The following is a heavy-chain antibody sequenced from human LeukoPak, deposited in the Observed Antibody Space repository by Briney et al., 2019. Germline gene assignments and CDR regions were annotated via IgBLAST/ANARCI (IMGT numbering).Heavy chain of an antibody. J-gene: IGHJ3*02. CDR3: ARGWDYYGSGSYYNLGTDAFDI. CDR2: IIPIFGTA. V-gene: IGHV1-69*13. CDR1: GGTFSSYA. D-gene: IGHD3-10*01. Sequence: VKVSCKASGGTFSSYAISWVRQAPGQGLEWMGGIIPIFGTANYAQKFQGRVTITADESTSTAYMELSSLRSEDTAVYYCARGWDYYGSGSYYNLGTDAFDIWGQGTMVTVSS.